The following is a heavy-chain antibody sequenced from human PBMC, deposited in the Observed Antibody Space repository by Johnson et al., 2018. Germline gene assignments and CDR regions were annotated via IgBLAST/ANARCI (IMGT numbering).Heavy chain of an antibody. CDR2: ISPSGTRI. Sequence: QVQLVESGGALVKPGGSLRLSCEASGFTLSDYHMSWIRQAPGRGPEWVSYISPSGTRIYYADSVKGRFTISRDTSKNSQYLQMDSLRADDTAVYYCARASVSGNSCCYYYMDVWGKWTTVTVSS. J-gene: IGHJ6*03. V-gene: IGHV3-11*04. CDR1: GFTLSDYH. D-gene: IGHD4-23*01. CDR3: ARASVSGNSCCYYYMDV.